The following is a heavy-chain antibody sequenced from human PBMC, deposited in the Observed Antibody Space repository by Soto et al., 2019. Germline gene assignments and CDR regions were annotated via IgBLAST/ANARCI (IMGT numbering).Heavy chain of an antibody. V-gene: IGHV1-69*02. CDR2: IVPIIDIT. Sequence: QVQLVQSGAGVKKPGSSVKVSCKASGDNFSSYTISWVRQGPGQGLEWMGRIVPIIDITNYAQKFQGRVTITADKSTRTVYMELSSLRSEDTAVYYCARVGTGKSVDYWGQGTLVTVSS. CDR3: ARVGTGKSVDY. D-gene: IGHD2-8*02. CDR1: GDNFSSYT. J-gene: IGHJ4*02.